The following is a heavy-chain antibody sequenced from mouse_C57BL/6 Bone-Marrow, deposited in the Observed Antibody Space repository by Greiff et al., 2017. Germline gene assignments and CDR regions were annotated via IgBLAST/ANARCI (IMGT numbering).Heavy chain of an antibody. CDR3: ARLASYYVDY. Sequence: VQLKESGGGLVKPGGSLKLSCAASGFTFSDYGMHWVRQAPEKGLEWVAYISSGSSTIYYADTVKGRFTISRDNAKNTLFLQMTSLRSEDTAMDYCARLASYYVDYWGQGTTLTVSS. CDR2: ISSGSSTI. V-gene: IGHV5-17*01. J-gene: IGHJ2*01. CDR1: GFTFSDYG.